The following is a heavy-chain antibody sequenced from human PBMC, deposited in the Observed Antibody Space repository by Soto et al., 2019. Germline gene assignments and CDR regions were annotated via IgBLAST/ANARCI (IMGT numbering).Heavy chain of an antibody. V-gene: IGHV4-31*03. CDR2: IYYSGST. Sequence: SETLSLTCTVSGGSISSGGYYWSWIRQHPGKGLEWIGYIYYSGSTYYNPSLKSRVTISVDTSKNQFSLKLSSVTAADTAVYYCARVALGGYDFWSGHGGLYYFDYWGQGTLVTVSS. CDR3: ARVALGGYDFWSGHGGLYYFDY. CDR1: GGSISSGGYY. J-gene: IGHJ4*02. D-gene: IGHD3-3*01.